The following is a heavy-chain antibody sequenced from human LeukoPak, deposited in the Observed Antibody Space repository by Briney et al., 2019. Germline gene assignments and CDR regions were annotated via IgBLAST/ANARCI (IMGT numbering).Heavy chain of an antibody. CDR3: AKYSANCYLDY. D-gene: IGHD6-6*01. V-gene: IGHV3-53*01. CDR1: GFTVSSNY. Sequence: GGNLRLSCAASGFTVSSNYMSWVRQAPGKGLEWVSVINSGGTTYSADSVRGRFTISRDNSKNTLYLQMNSLRAEDTAVYYCAKYSANCYLDYWGQGARVAVRS. CDR2: INSGGTT. J-gene: IGHJ4*02.